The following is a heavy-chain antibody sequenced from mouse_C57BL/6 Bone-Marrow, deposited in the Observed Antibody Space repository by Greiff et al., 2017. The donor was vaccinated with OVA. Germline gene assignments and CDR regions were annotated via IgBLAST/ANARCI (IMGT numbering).Heavy chain of an antibody. CDR3: ARRSNYGARYFDV. D-gene: IGHD1-1*01. CDR2: IYPGDGDT. CDR1: GYAFSSSW. V-gene: IGHV1-82*01. Sequence: QVHVKQSGPELVKPGASVKISCKASGYAFSSSWMNWVKQRPGTGLEWIGRIYPGDGDTNYNGKFKGKATLTADKSSSTAYMQLSSLTSEDSAVYFCARRSNYGARYFDVWGTGTTVTVSS. J-gene: IGHJ1*03.